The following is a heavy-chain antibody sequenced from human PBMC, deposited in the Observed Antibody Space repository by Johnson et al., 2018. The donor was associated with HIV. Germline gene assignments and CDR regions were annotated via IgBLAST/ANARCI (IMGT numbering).Heavy chain of an antibody. V-gene: IGHV3-7*01. CDR3: ARGVVVVPAASSHAFDI. J-gene: IGHJ3*02. Sequence: VQLVESGGGLVQPGGSLRLSCAASGFTFSSYWMSWVRQAPGKGLEWVASINQVGGEKVYVDSVKGRFTISRDNPESSLYLQMNSLRVDDTAVYYCARGVVVVPAASSHAFDIWGQGTMVTVSS. CDR2: INQVGGEK. D-gene: IGHD2-2*01. CDR1: GFTFSSYW.